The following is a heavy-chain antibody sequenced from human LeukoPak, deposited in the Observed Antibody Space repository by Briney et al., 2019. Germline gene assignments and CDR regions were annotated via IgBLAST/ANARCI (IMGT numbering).Heavy chain of an antibody. V-gene: IGHV3-33*06. CDR3: AKEYHTSSSWYSQRPTPFDY. CDR2: IWYDGSNK. Sequence: GGSLRLSCAASGFTFSSYGMHWVRQAPGKGLEWVAVIWYDGSNKYYADSVKGRFTISRDNSKNTLCLQMNSLRAEDTAVYYCAKEYHTSSSWYSQRPTPFDYWGQGTLVTVSS. J-gene: IGHJ4*02. D-gene: IGHD6-13*01. CDR1: GFTFSSYG.